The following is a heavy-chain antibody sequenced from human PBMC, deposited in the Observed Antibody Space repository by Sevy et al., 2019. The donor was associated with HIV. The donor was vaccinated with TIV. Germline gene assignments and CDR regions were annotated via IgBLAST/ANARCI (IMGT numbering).Heavy chain of an antibody. CDR3: ARAAYYCSTTSCYIDY. CDR2: ISSSSSYI. Sequence: GGSLILSCAASGFTFSTYTMNWVRQAPWKGLEWVSSISSSSSYIYYADSVKGRFTISRDNAKNSLYLQMNSLRVEDTAVYYCARAAYYCSTTSCYIDYWGQGTLVTVSS. D-gene: IGHD2-2*02. CDR1: GFTFSTYT. V-gene: IGHV3-21*01. J-gene: IGHJ4*02.